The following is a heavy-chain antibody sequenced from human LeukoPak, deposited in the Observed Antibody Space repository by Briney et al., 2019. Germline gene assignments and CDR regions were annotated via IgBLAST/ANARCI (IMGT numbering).Heavy chain of an antibody. Sequence: PSETLSLTCTVSGGSFSSYYWSWLRQPPGKGLEWIGNIHYSGSTKYNPSPKSRVTISVDTSKNQFSLKLSSVTAADTAVYYCARETGTYVDYWGQGTLVTVSS. V-gene: IGHV4-59*01. CDR3: ARETGTYVDY. D-gene: IGHD1/OR15-1a*01. J-gene: IGHJ4*02. CDR1: GGSFSSYY. CDR2: IHYSGST.